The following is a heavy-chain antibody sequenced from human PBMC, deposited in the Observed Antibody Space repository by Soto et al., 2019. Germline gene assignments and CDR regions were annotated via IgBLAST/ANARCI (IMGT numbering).Heavy chain of an antibody. CDR3: ARGQVVAAQH. J-gene: IGHJ4*02. CDR2: IYHSGST. CDR1: GGSISSGGYS. Sequence: QLQLQESGSGLVKPSQTLSLTCAVSGGSISSGGYSWSWIRQPPGKGLEWIGYIYHSGSTYYNPSLVDRVPISVDRSNNQFSLKLSSVTAADTAVYYPARGQVVAAQHWGQGTLVTVSS. V-gene: IGHV4-30-2*01. D-gene: IGHD2-15*01.